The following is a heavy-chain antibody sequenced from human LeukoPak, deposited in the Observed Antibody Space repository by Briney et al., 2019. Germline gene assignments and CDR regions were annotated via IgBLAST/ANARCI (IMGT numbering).Heavy chain of an antibody. Sequence: SETLSLTCAVSGVSISDSTYYGGWIRQPPGKGLEWIGNIYYSGRTNYNPSLKSRVTISADTSKNHFSLKLSSVTAADTAVYYCASLGLRVYQNCFDPWGQGTLVTVSS. CDR1: GVSISDSTYY. V-gene: IGHV4-39*01. CDR2: IYYSGRT. J-gene: IGHJ5*02. D-gene: IGHD3-16*01. CDR3: ASLGLRVYQNCFDP.